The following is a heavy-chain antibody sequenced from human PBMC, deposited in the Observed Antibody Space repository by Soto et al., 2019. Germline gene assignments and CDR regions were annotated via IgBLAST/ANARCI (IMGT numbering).Heavy chain of an antibody. CDR1: GFTFSSYG. Sequence: GGSLRLSCAASGFTFSSYGMHWVRQAPGKGLEWVALIWYDGSNKYYADSVKGRFTISRDSSKNTLYLQMNSLRAEDTAVYYCARGDGSSYYYYYAMSVWGQGTTVTVSS. J-gene: IGHJ6*02. V-gene: IGHV3-33*01. CDR3: ARGDGSSYYYYYAMSV. CDR2: IWYDGSNK. D-gene: IGHD6-6*01.